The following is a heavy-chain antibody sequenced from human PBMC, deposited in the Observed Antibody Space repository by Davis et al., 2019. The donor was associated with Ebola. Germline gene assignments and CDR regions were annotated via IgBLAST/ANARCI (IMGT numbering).Heavy chain of an antibody. CDR3: ARDETDLDY. CDR2: INHSGST. V-gene: IGHV4-34*01. D-gene: IGHD1-14*01. Sequence: SETLSLTCAVYGGSFSGYYWSWIRQPPGKGLEWIGEINHSGSTNYNPSLKSRVTISVDTSKNQFSLKLSSVTAADTAVYYCARDETDLDYWGQGTLVTVSS. J-gene: IGHJ4*02. CDR1: GGSFSGYY.